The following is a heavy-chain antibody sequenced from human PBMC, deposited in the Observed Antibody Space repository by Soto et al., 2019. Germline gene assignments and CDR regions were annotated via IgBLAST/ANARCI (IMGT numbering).Heavy chain of an antibody. V-gene: IGHV3-74*01. CDR3: VRVGSGSYSWRDP. Sequence: EVQLEESGGDLVQPGGSLRLSCTACGFIFSSYWMHWVRQAPGKGLVWVSRINTDGGTTTYAESVKGRFTISRDNARNTLYLQMNSLRPEDTALYYCVRVGSGSYSWRDPWGQGTLVTVSS. CDR1: GFIFSSYW. D-gene: IGHD1-26*01. CDR2: INTDGGTT. J-gene: IGHJ5*02.